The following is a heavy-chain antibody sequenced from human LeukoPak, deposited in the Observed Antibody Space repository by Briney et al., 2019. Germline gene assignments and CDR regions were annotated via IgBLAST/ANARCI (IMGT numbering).Heavy chain of an antibody. Sequence: GGSLRLSCAASGFTFSSYWMSWVRQAPGKGLECVANVKEDGSEKNYVDSVKGRFTISRDNAKNSLYLQMNSLRAEDTAVYYCAKAVAARWLDPWGQGTLVIVSS. D-gene: IGHD6-19*01. J-gene: IGHJ5*02. CDR2: VKEDGSEK. CDR1: GFTFSSYW. CDR3: AKAVAARWLDP. V-gene: IGHV3-7*01.